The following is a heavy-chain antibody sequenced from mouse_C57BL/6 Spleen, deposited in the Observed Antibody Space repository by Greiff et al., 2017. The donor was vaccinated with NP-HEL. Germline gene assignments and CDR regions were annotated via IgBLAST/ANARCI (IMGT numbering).Heavy chain of an antibody. J-gene: IGHJ2*01. CDR3: ASVTTGEGYFDY. CDR2: IYPGSGST. V-gene: IGHV1-55*01. CDR1: GYTFTSYW. D-gene: IGHD2-12*01. Sequence: VQLQQSGAELVKPGASVKMSCKASGYTFTSYWITWVKQRPGQGLEWIGDIYPGSGSTNYNEKFKSKATLTVDTSSSTAYMQLSSLTSEDSAVYYCASVTTGEGYFDYWGQGTTLTVSS.